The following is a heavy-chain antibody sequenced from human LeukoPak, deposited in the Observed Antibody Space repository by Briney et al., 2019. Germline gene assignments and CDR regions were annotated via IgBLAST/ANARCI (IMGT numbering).Heavy chain of an antibody. D-gene: IGHD3-3*01. CDR1: GYTFTSYD. CDR3: ARGRYSDRITIFGGTTFDY. J-gene: IGHJ4*02. V-gene: IGHV1-8*01. Sequence: ASVKVSCKASGYTFTSYDINWVRQATGQGLEWMGWMNPNSGNTGYAQKFQGRVTMTRNTSISTAYMELSSLRSEDTAVYYCARGRYSDRITIFGGTTFDYWGQGTLVTVSS. CDR2: MNPNSGNT.